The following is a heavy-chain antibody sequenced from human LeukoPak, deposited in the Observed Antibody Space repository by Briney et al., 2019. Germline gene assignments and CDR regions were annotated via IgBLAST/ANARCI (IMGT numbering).Heavy chain of an antibody. Sequence: SETLSLTCTVSGGSISSYYWSWIRQPPGKGLEWIGYIYYSGSTNYNPSLKSRVTISVDTSKNQFSLKLSSVTAADTAVYYCARDRQWLALDYRGQGTLVTVSS. D-gene: IGHD6-19*01. CDR1: GGSISSYY. V-gene: IGHV4-59*01. J-gene: IGHJ4*02. CDR3: ARDRQWLALDY. CDR2: IYYSGST.